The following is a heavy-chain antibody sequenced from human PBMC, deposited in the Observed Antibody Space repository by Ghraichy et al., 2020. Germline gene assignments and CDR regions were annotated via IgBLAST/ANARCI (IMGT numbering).Heavy chain of an antibody. J-gene: IGHJ6*02. V-gene: IGHV3-9*01. CDR1: GFIFEDYA. CDR3: TKSSNSWTSYAMDV. Sequence: GGSLRLSCAASGFIFEDYAMHWVRQAPGKGLEWVSGVSWNSGTIGYADSVKGRFTISRDNAKNSLYLQMSSLRAEDTALYYCTKSSNSWTSYAMDVWGQGTTVTVSS. CDR2: VSWNSGTI. D-gene: IGHD6-13*01.